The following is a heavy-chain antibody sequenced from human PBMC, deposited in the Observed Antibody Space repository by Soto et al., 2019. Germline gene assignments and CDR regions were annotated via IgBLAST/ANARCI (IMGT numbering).Heavy chain of an antibody. V-gene: IGHV4-30-4*01. J-gene: IGHJ6*02. CDR3: ARDAGYGTSVSSYTYNIDV. CDR1: GESISSGDHY. Sequence: SETLSLTCTVSGESISSGDHYWSWVRQSPGQGLEWIGVIYYSGNTYYNPSLKSRVSMSVDTSNNEFSLKLNSVTAADTAVYYCARDAGYGTSVSSYTYNIDVWGQGTTVTTSS. D-gene: IGHD2-15*01. CDR2: IYYSGNT.